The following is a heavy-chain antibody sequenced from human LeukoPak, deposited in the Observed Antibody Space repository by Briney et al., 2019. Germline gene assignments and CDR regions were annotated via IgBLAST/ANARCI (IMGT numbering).Heavy chain of an antibody. CDR2: INHSGST. CDR3: ARVGGAAGY. CDR1: GGSFSGYY. Sequence: PSETLSLTCAVYGGSFSGYYWSWIRQPPGKGREWIGEINHSGSTNYNPSLKSRVTISVDTSKNQFSLKLSSVTAADTAVYYCARVGGAAGYWGQGTLVTVSS. V-gene: IGHV4-34*01. D-gene: IGHD4-17*01. J-gene: IGHJ4*02.